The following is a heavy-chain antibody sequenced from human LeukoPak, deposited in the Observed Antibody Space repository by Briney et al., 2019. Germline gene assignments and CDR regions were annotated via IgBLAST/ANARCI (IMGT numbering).Heavy chain of an antibody. J-gene: IGHJ3*02. Sequence: GGSLRLSCAASGFTFSNYAMSWVRQAPGKGLEWVSVISSTGGITHYADSVKGRFTISRDNSKNTLYLQMNSLRAEDTAVYYCAKTRQGSGWFAFDIWGQGTMVTVSS. D-gene: IGHD6-19*01. CDR1: GFTFSNYA. CDR2: ISSTGGIT. CDR3: AKTRQGSGWFAFDI. V-gene: IGHV3-23*01.